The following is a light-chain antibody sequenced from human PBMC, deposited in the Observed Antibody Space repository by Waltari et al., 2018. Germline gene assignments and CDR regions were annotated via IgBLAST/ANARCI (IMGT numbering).Light chain of an antibody. V-gene: IGKV2-28*01. CDR1: QSLLYSDGYNY. CDR2: LGS. J-gene: IGKJ1*01. Sequence: DIVMIQSPPSLPVTPGAPASISCRSSQSLLYSDGYNYLDWYLQKPGQSPQLLIYLGSNRASGVPDRFSGSGSGTDFTLKISRVEAEDVGVYYCMQALQTPRTFGQGTKVEIK. CDR3: MQALQTPRT.